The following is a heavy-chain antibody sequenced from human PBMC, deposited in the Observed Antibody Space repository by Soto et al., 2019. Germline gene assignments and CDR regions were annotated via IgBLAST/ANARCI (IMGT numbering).Heavy chain of an antibody. J-gene: IGHJ3*02. V-gene: IGHV4-34*01. CDR2: INHSGST. D-gene: IGHD4-17*01. CDR1: GGSFSGYY. CDR3: ASEVTTYPPDAFDI. Sequence: SETLSLTCAVYGGSFSGYYWSWIRQPPGKGLEWIGEINHSGSTNYNPSLKSRVTISVDTSKNQFSLKLSSVTAADTAVYYCASEVTTYPPDAFDIWGQGTMVTVSS.